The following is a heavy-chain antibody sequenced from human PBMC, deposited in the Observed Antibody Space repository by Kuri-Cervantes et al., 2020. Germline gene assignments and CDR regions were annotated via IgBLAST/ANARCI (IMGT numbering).Heavy chain of an antibody. D-gene: IGHD3-3*01. CDR1: GYTLTELS. CDR2: FDPEDGET. CDR3: ARDRIFGVVITDY. J-gene: IGHJ4*02. Sequence: ASVKVSCKVSGYTLTELSMHWVRQAPGKGLEWMGGFDPEDGETIYAQKFQGRVTMTTDTSTSTAYMELRSLRSDDTAVYYCARDRIFGVVITDYWGQGILVTVSS. V-gene: IGHV1-24*01.